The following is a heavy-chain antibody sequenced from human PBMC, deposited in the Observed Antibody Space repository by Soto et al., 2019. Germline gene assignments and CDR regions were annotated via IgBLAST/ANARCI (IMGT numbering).Heavy chain of an antibody. V-gene: IGHV4-61*01. Sequence: PSETLSLTCTASCGSVSSGSYYWSWIRQPPGKGLEWIGYIYYSGSTNYNPSLKSRVTISVDTSKNQFSLKLSSVTVADTAVYYCARDGGDYAWGQGTLVTVSS. CDR2: IYYSGST. J-gene: IGHJ5*02. D-gene: IGHD4-17*01. CDR3: ARDGGDYA. CDR1: CGSVSSGSYY.